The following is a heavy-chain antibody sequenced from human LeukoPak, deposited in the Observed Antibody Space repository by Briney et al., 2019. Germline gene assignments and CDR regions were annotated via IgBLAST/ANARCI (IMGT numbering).Heavy chain of an antibody. CDR3: ARAFEPDWLFSVYYFDY. CDR2: IYYSGST. J-gene: IGHJ4*02. V-gene: IGHV4-31*03. Sequence: SETLSLTCTVSGGSVSSGSYYWSWIRQHPGKGLEWIGYIYYSGSTYYNPSLKSRVTISVDTSKNQFSLKLSSVTAADTAVYYCARAFEPDWLFSVYYFDYWGQGTLVTVSS. D-gene: IGHD3-9*01. CDR1: GGSVSSGSYY.